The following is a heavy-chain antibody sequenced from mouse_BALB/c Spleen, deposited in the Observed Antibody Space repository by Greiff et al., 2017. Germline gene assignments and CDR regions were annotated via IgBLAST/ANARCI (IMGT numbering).Heavy chain of an antibody. J-gene: IGHJ1*01. Sequence: EVQLQQSGPELMKPGASVKISCKASGYSFTSYYMHWVKQSHGKSLEWIGYIDPFNGVTSYNHKFKGKATLTVDKSSSTAYMHLSSLTSEDSAVYYCARNFDVWGAGTTVTVSS. CDR1: GYSFTSYY. V-gene: IGHV1-31*01. CDR2: IDPFNGVT. CDR3: ARNFDV.